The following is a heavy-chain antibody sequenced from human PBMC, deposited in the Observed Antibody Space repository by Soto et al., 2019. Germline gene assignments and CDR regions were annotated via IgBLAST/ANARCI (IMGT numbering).Heavy chain of an antibody. Sequence: GASVKVSCKASGGTFSSYAISWVRQAPGQGLEWMGGIIPIFGTANYAQKFQGRVTMTADASTSTAYMELSSLRSDDTAVYYCARVDKRRYYYDSSGYPDAFDIWGQGTMVTVSS. V-gene: IGHV1-69*13. J-gene: IGHJ3*02. D-gene: IGHD3-22*01. CDR2: IIPIFGTA. CDR1: GGTFSSYA. CDR3: ARVDKRRYYYDSSGYPDAFDI.